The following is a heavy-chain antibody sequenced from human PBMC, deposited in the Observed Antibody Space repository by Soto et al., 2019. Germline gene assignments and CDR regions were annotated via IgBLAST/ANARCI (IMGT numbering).Heavy chain of an antibody. D-gene: IGHD3-3*01. Sequence: GSLRLSCAASGFTFSSYAMSWVRQAPGKGLEWVSAISGSGGSTYYADSVKGRFTISRDNSKNTLYLQMNSLRAEDTAVYYCAKSSTYYDFWSGSPVDYWGQGTLVTVSS. CDR2: ISGSGGST. CDR3: AKSSTYYDFWSGSPVDY. V-gene: IGHV3-23*01. CDR1: GFTFSSYA. J-gene: IGHJ4*02.